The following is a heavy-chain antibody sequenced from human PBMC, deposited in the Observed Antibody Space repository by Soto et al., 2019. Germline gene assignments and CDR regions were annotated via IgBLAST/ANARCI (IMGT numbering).Heavy chain of an antibody. CDR2: ISPYNGNT. CDR3: ARDGDRCTSTRCSPWPDTHFDL. CDR1: GYTFTNYG. V-gene: IGHV1-18*01. Sequence: QVQLVQSGDEVKKPGASVKVSCKASGYTFTNYGISWVRQAPGQGLEWMGWISPYNGNTKYPQKLQGRVTMTTDTSTRTSYMDLGSMRSDDTAVYFCARDGDRCTSTRCSPWPDTHFDLWGRGTLVTVSS. D-gene: IGHD2-2*01. J-gene: IGHJ2*01.